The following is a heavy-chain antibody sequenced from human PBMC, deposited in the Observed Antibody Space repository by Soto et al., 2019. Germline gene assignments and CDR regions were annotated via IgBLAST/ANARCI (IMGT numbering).Heavy chain of an antibody. CDR1: GHTFTNYY. Sequence: ASVKVSCKASGHTFTNYYMHWVRRAPGQGLEWMGVISPSGDGPTFAQKFQGRVTMTRDTSTSTVYMELSSLRFEDTAVYYCASMDYSYYYGMDVWGQGIMVTVSS. J-gene: IGHJ6*02. CDR2: ISPSGDGP. V-gene: IGHV1-46*01. D-gene: IGHD3-10*01. CDR3: ASMDYSYYYGMDV.